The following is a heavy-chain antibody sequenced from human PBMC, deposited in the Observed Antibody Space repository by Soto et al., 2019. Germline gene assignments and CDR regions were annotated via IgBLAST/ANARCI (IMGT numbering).Heavy chain of an antibody. D-gene: IGHD2-2*01. Sequence: QVKLQESGPGLVKPSQTLSLTCTVSGGSIYTGGFYWSWIRQLPGKGLEWLGYIYYTGSTQHNPSLTSRPTISTDTSDNQFSLRLTSVTAADTAVYYCATSPVTSRTRVDYWGQGTLVTVSS. V-gene: IGHV4-31*03. CDR3: ATSPVTSRTRVDY. CDR2: IYYTGST. CDR1: GGSIYTGGFY. J-gene: IGHJ4*02.